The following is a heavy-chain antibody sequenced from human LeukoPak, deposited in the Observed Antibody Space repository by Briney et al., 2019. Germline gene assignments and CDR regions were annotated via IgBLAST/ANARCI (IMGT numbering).Heavy chain of an antibody. J-gene: IGHJ6*03. CDR3: ARLYGSITMVRGVITTPHYYYYYMDV. CDR1: GGSISSYY. CDR2: VNHSGST. V-gene: IGHV4-34*01. Sequence: KPSETLSLTCTVSGGSISSYYWSWIRQPPGKGLEWIGEVNHSGSTNYNPSLKSRVTISVDTSKNQFSLKLSSVTAADTAVYYCARLYGSITMVRGVITTPHYYYYYMDVWGKGTTVTISS. D-gene: IGHD3-10*01.